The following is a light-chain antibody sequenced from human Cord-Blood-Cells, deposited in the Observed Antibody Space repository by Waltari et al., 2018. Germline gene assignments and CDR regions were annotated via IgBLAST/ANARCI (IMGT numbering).Light chain of an antibody. Sequence: DIKMTQSPSSLSESVEDRVTITCRAIQSISNYLNWYQQKPGKAPKLLIYAASSLQRGVPSRFSGSGSGTDFSLTISSLQPEDSATYYCQQSYSTSYSFGQGTKLEIK. CDR2: AAS. CDR1: QSISNY. CDR3: QQSYSTSYS. J-gene: IGKJ2*03. V-gene: IGKV1-39*01.